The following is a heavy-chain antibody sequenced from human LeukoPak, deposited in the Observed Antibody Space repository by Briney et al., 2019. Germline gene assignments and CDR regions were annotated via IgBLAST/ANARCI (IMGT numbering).Heavy chain of an antibody. V-gene: IGHV4-61*02. CDR1: GGSISSGSYY. J-gene: IGHJ4*02. Sequence: SETLSLTCTVSGGSISSGSYYWSWIRQPAGKGLEWIGRIYTSGSTNYNPSLKSRVTMSVDTSKSQFSLKLSSVTAADTAIYYCARGRIVGARPFDYWGQGTLVTVSS. CDR3: ARGRIVGARPFDY. CDR2: IYTSGST. D-gene: IGHD1-26*01.